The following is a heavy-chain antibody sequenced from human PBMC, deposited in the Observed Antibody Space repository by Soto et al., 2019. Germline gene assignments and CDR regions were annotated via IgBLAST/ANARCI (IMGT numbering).Heavy chain of an antibody. CDR3: ARRDRSGFSYWLDT. CDR2: TSYSGST. CDR1: GGSITYYH. D-gene: IGHD3-22*01. V-gene: IGHV4-59*01. J-gene: IGHJ5*02. Sequence: WETLSLTYIVSGGSITYYHWSWIRQFPGKRLEWIAYTSYSGSTNYNPSLLSRVTISADMSKNQVSLKVNSVAAADTAIYYCARRDRSGFSYWLDTWGQGTLVTVSS.